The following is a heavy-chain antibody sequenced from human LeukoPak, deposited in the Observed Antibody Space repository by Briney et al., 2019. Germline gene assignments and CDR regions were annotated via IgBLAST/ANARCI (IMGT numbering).Heavy chain of an antibody. Sequence: SVKLSCKASGGTFSSYAISWVRQAPGQGLEWMGGIIPIFGTANYAQKFQGRVTITADESTSTAYMELSSLRSEDTAVYYCASRRITVFGVVNYYYYYYMDVWGKGTTVTVSS. CDR2: IIPIFGTA. J-gene: IGHJ6*03. CDR1: GGTFSSYA. D-gene: IGHD3-3*01. V-gene: IGHV1-69*13. CDR3: ASRRITVFGVVNYYYYYYMDV.